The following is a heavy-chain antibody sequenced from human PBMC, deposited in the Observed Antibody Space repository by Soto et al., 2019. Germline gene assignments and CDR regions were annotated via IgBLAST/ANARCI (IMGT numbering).Heavy chain of an antibody. CDR2: ISYDETNK. V-gene: IGHV3-30*18. J-gene: IGHJ4*02. CDR1: GFTFSTYG. CDR3: AKRSGYYFDS. D-gene: IGHD3-3*01. Sequence: QVQLVESGGGVVQPGRSLRLSCAASGFTFSTYGMHWVRQAPGKGLEWVAVISYDETNKYYADSVKGRFTISRDNSKNALYPEMSSLRAEDTSIYYCAKRSGYYFDSWGQGTLVTVSS.